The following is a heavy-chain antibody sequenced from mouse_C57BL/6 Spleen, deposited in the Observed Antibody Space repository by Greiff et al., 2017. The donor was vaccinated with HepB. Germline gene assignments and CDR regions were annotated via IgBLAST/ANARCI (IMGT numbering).Heavy chain of an antibody. D-gene: IGHD2-4*01. CDR1: GFSLSTFGMG. Sequence: QVTLKESGPGILQPSQTLSLTCSFSGFSLSTFGMGVGWIRQPSGKGLEWLAHIWWDDDKYYNPALKSRLTISKDTSKNQVFLKIANVDTADTATYYCARMPDYDGGYYYAMDYWGQGTSVTVSS. CDR3: ARMPDYDGGYYYAMDY. J-gene: IGHJ4*01. V-gene: IGHV8-8*01. CDR2: IWWDDDK.